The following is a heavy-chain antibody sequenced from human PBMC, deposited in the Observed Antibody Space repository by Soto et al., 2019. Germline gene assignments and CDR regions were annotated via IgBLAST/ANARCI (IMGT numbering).Heavy chain of an antibody. CDR3: ARDLSGARLNYYYGMDV. J-gene: IGHJ6*02. CDR2: INPNSGGT. D-gene: IGHD6-6*01. Sequence: ASVKVSCKASGYTFTGYYMHWVRQAPGQGLEWMGWINPNSGGTNYAQKFQGWVTMTRDTSISTAYMELSRLRSDDTAAYYCARDLSGARLNYYYGMDVWGQGTTVTVSS. V-gene: IGHV1-2*04. CDR1: GYTFTGYY.